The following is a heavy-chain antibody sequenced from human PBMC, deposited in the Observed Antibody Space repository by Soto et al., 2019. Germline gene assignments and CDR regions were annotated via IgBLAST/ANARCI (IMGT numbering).Heavy chain of an antibody. D-gene: IGHD3-3*01. J-gene: IGHJ6*03. CDR1: GYTFTSYD. CDR2: MNPNSGNT. V-gene: IGHV1-8*01. CDR3: AGGYYDFWSGYRDYYYYYYMDV. Sequence: GASVKVSCKASGYTFTSYDINWVRQATGQGLEWRGWMNPNSGNTGYAQKFQGRVTMTRNTSISTAYMELSSLRSEDTAVYYCAGGYYDFWSGYRDYYYYYYMDVWGKGTTVTVSS.